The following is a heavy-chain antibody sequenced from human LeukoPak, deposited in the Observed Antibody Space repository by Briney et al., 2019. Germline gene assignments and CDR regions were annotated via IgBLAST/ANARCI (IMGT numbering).Heavy chain of an antibody. CDR3: ARHRAYYYDSSGYYPFDY. Sequence: SETLSLTCAVYGGSFSGYYWSWIRQPPGKGLEWIGEINHSGSTNYNPSLKSRVTISVDTSKNQFSLRLSSVTAADTAVYYCARHRAYYYDSSGYYPFDYWGQGTPVTVSS. J-gene: IGHJ4*02. V-gene: IGHV4-34*01. CDR1: GGSFSGYY. D-gene: IGHD3-22*01. CDR2: INHSGST.